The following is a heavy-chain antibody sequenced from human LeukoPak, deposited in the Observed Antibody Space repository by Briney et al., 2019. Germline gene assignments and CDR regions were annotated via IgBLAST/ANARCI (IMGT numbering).Heavy chain of an antibody. CDR2: IYPGDSDT. CDR3: ARRHDYGDHGAFDI. Sequence: GESLRIPCKGSGYIFTSYWIGWVRQMPGKGLEWMGIIYPGDSDTRYSPSFQGQVTISADKSISTAYLQWSSLKASDTAMYYCARRHDYGDHGAFDIWGQGTMVTVSS. CDR1: GYIFTSYW. V-gene: IGHV5-51*01. J-gene: IGHJ3*02. D-gene: IGHD4-17*01.